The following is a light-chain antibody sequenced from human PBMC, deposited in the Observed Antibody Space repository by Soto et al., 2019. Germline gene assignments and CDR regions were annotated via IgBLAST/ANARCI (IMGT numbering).Light chain of an antibody. Sequence: QSVLTQPASVYGSPGQSITISCPGTSSDVGGYNYVSWYQQHPGKAPKLMIYDVSNRPSGVSNRFSGSKSGNTASLTISGLQAEDEADYYCSSYTSSSVVFGGGTKVTVL. J-gene: IGLJ2*01. V-gene: IGLV2-14*01. CDR1: SSDVGGYNY. CDR2: DVS. CDR3: SSYTSSSVV.